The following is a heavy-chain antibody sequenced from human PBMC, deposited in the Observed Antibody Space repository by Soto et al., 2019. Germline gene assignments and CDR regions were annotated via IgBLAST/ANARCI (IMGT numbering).Heavy chain of an antibody. CDR2: IYWDDDK. CDR1: GFSLSTSGVG. V-gene: IGHV2-5*02. J-gene: IGHJ4*02. D-gene: IGHD6-13*01. CDR3: VHRATLGGSWDTGYLDY. Sequence: SGPTLVNPTQTLTLTCTFSGFSLSTSGVGVGWIRQPPGKALEWLAVIYWDDDKRYSPYLKSRLTITKDTSKNQVVLTMTNVDPGDTATYYCVHRATLGGSWDTGYLDYWGQGTLVTVSS.